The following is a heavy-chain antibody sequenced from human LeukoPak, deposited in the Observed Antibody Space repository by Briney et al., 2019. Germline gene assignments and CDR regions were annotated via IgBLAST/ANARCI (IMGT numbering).Heavy chain of an antibody. CDR1: GYTFIGYY. CDR3: ARVRSRSGWFDY. J-gene: IGHJ4*02. CDR2: INPNSGGT. Sequence: ASVTVSCKASGYTFIGYYMHWVRQAPGQGLEWMGWINPNSGGTNYAQKFQGRVTMTRDTSISTAYMELSRLRSDDTAVYYCARVRSRSGWFDYWGQGTLVTVSS. D-gene: IGHD6-19*01. V-gene: IGHV1-2*02.